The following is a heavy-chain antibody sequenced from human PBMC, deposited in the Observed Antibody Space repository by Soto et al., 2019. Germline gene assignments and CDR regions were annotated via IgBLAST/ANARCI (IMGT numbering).Heavy chain of an antibody. Sequence: ASVKVSCKASGYSFTTYGISWVRQAPGQGLEYMGWISVYNGDTNYAQKLQGRVTMTTDTSTSTAYMELRSLRSDDTAIYYCSRDRRDSVADRRSFDVWGQGTMVTVSS. V-gene: IGHV1-18*01. CDR1: GYSFTTYG. CDR2: ISVYNGDT. CDR3: SRDRRDSVADRRSFDV. D-gene: IGHD1-26*01. J-gene: IGHJ3*01.